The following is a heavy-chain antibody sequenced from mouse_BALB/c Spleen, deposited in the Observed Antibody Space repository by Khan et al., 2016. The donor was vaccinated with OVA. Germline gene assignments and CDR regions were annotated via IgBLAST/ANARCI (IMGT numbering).Heavy chain of an antibody. D-gene: IGHD2-2*01. CDR3: ARGGYGGFAY. J-gene: IGHJ3*01. CDR1: GYTFSSYW. CDR2: ILPGSGST. V-gene: IGHV1-9*01. Sequence: QIQLVQSGAELMKPGASVKISCKAAGYTFSSYWIEWVKQRPGHGLEWIGDILPGSGSTNYNEKFKGKATFTADTSYNTGYMQLRSLTSEYSAVYYCARGGYGGFAYWGQGTLVTVSA.